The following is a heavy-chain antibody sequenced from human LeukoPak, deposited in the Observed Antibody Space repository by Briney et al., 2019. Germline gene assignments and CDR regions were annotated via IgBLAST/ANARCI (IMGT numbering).Heavy chain of an antibody. CDR3: ARASLGTMVRGVIRYYYMDV. J-gene: IGHJ6*03. CDR1: GYTFTGYY. CDR2: INPNSGGT. D-gene: IGHD3-10*01. Sequence: ASVKVSCRASGYTFTGYYMHWVRQAPGQGLEWMGWINPNSGGTNYAQKFQGRVTMTRDTSISTAYMELSRLRSDDTAVYYCARASLGTMVRGVIRYYYMDVWGKGTAVTISS. V-gene: IGHV1-2*02.